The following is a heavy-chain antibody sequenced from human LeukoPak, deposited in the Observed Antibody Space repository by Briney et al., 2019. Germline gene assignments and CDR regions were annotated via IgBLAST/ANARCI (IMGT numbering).Heavy chain of an antibody. Sequence: SETLSLTCTVSGGSVSSDSYYWSWIRQSPGKELEWIGYIYYSGSTNYNPSLKGRATISVDTSKNQFSLKLRYVTAADTAVYHCARTHNSGCSDSWGQGTLVTVSS. CDR3: ARTHNSGCSDS. D-gene: IGHD6-19*01. CDR1: GGSVSSDSYY. V-gene: IGHV4-61*01. J-gene: IGHJ4*02. CDR2: IYYSGST.